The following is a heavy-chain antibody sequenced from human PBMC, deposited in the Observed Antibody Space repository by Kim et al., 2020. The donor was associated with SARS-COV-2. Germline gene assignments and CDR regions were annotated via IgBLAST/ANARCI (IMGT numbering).Heavy chain of an antibody. V-gene: IGHV3-21*01. CDR3: ARAEDHYDFWSGYYTGMAVFDY. CDR1: GFTFSSYS. Sequence: GGSLRLSCAASGFTFSSYSMNWVRQAPGKGLEWVSSISSSSSYIYYADSVKGRFTISRDNAKNSLYLQMNSLRAEDTAVYYCARAEDHYDFWSGYYTGMAVFDYWGQGTLVTVSS. D-gene: IGHD3-3*01. CDR2: ISSSSSYI. J-gene: IGHJ4*02.